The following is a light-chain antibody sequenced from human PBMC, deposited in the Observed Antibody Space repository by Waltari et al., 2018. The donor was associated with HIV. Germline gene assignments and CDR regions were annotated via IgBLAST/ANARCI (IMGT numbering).Light chain of an antibody. Sequence: QSALTQPRSVSGSPGQSVTISCTGTSSDVGGYNYVSWYQQHPRKAPKLMIYDVSKRPSGVPDRFSGSKSGNTASLTISGLQAEDEADYYCCSYAGSYVFGTGTKVTVL. CDR3: CSYAGSYV. V-gene: IGLV2-11*01. CDR1: SSDVGGYNY. J-gene: IGLJ1*01. CDR2: DVS.